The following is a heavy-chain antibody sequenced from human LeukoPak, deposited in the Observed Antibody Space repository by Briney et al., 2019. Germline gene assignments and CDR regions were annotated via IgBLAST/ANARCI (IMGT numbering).Heavy chain of an antibody. CDR2: INHSGST. V-gene: IGHV4-34*01. Sequence: SETLSLTCAVYGGSFSGYYWSWIRQPPGKGLEWIGEINHSGSTAYNPSLKSRVTISMDTSRTQFSLKLNSVTAADTAVYYCARTEGAYDRAFDYWGQGTLVTVSS. J-gene: IGHJ4*02. D-gene: IGHD3-22*01. CDR1: GGSFSGYY. CDR3: ARTEGAYDRAFDY.